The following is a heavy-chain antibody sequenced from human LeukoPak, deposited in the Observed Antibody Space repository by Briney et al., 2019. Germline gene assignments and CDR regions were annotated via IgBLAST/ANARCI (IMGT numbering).Heavy chain of an antibody. CDR3: ARAAWGERDGYAY. J-gene: IGHJ4*02. D-gene: IGHD5-24*01. CDR1: GFTISRSS. Sequence: PGGSLRLSCAASGFTISRSSMHWVRQAPGKGLEFVSAISRSGGNTYYANSVKGRFTISRDTSKNTLYLQVGSLRVEDMAVYYCARAAWGERDGYAYWGQGTLVTVSS. V-gene: IGHV3-64*01. CDR2: ISRSGGNT.